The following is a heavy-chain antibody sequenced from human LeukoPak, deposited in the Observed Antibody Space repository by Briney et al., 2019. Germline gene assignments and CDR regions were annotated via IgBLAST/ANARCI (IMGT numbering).Heavy chain of an antibody. V-gene: IGHV3-53*01. D-gene: IGHD3-10*01. Sequence: PGGSLRLTCAASGFTVSSNYMSWVRQAPGKGLEWVSVIYSGGSTYYAGSVKGRFTISRDSSKSTLYLQMTSLTAEDTAVYYCAKGSGASRPYYLDYWGRGTLVTVSS. CDR3: AKGSGASRPYYLDY. J-gene: IGHJ4*02. CDR2: IYSGGST. CDR1: GFTVSSNY.